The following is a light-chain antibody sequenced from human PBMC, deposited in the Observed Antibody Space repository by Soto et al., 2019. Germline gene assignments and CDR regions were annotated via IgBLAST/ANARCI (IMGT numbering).Light chain of an antibody. Sequence: QSVLTQPPSVSGAPGQRVPISCTGSSSNIGAGYEVHWYQHLPGKAPKLLIYGNTNRPSGVPDRFSGSKSGTSASLAITGLQAEDEADYYCQSYDSSLSSSYVFGGGTKLTVL. CDR3: QSYDSSLSSSYV. V-gene: IGLV1-40*01. CDR1: SSNIGAGYE. J-gene: IGLJ1*01. CDR2: GNT.